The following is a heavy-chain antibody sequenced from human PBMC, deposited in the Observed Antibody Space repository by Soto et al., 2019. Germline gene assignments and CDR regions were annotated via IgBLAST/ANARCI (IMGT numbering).Heavy chain of an antibody. CDR2: INPNSGGT. CDR1: GYTFTGYY. J-gene: IGHJ5*02. Sequence: ASVKVSCKASGYTFTGYYMHWVRQAPGQGLEWMGWINPNSGGTNYAQKFQGRVTMTRDTSISTAYMELSRLRSDDTAVYYCARGSSVVVPAPPRLNWFDPWGQGTLVTVSS. D-gene: IGHD2-15*01. CDR3: ARGSSVVVPAPPRLNWFDP. V-gene: IGHV1-2*02.